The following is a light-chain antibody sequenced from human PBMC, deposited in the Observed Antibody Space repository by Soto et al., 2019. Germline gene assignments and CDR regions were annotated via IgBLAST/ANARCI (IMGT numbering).Light chain of an antibody. CDR2: GAS. CDR1: QSVSSY. Sequence: ILLTQSPVSLSLSPGDRATLSCRASQSVSSYLAWYQQKPGQAPRLLIYGASNRATGIPDRFSGSGSGTDFTLIINRLEPEDVAIYYCQQYGGSPRITFGQGTRLE. CDR3: QQYGGSPRIT. V-gene: IGKV3-20*01. J-gene: IGKJ5*01.